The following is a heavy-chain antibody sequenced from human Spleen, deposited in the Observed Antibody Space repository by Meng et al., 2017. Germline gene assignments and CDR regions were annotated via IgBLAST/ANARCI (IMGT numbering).Heavy chain of an antibody. Sequence: VALTQWGAGLLKPSETLSLTCVVSGGSFSDYYWSWIRQPPGKGLEWIGEINHSGSTNYNPSLESRATISVDTSQNNLSLKLSSVTAADSAVYYCARGPTTMAHDFDYWGQGTLVTSPQ. CDR1: GGSFSDYY. D-gene: IGHD4-11*01. J-gene: IGHJ4*02. CDR3: ARGPTTMAHDFDY. CDR2: INHSGST. V-gene: IGHV4-34*01.